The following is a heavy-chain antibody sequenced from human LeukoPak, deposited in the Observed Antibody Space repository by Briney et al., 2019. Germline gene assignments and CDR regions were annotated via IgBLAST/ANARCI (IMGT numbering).Heavy chain of an antibody. CDR1: GFTFSSYA. D-gene: IGHD4-17*01. Sequence: SRGSLRLSCAASGFTFSSYAMNWVRQAPGKGLEWVSGISGRGGSTYYADSVKGRFTISRDNSKNTLYLQMNSLRAEDTAVYYCAKEIYGDSTGGRFHHWGQGTLVIVSS. V-gene: IGHV3-23*01. CDR3: AKEIYGDSTGGRFHH. J-gene: IGHJ1*01. CDR2: ISGRGGST.